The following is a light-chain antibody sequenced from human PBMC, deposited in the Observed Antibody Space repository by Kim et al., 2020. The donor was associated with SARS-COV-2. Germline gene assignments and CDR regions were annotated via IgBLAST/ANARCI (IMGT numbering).Light chain of an antibody. CDR1: QSVNSN. Sequence: EVEMTQSPATLSVSPGERATLSCRASQSVNSNLAWYQQQPGQAPRLLIYGASTRATDIPARFSGSGSGTEFTLIISSLQSEDIAVYYCQQYDNWPPYTFGQGTKLEI. CDR3: QQYDNWPPYT. J-gene: IGKJ2*01. CDR2: GAS. V-gene: IGKV3-15*01.